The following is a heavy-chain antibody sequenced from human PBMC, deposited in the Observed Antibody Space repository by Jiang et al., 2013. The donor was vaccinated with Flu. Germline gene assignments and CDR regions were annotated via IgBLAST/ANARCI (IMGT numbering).Heavy chain of an antibody. J-gene: IGHJ4*02. CDR2: IFHTGST. CDR1: GASLGSSLYY. Sequence: GLVKPSETLSLTCNVSGASLGSSLYYWAWVRQAPGKGLEWIATIFHTGSTYSNPALKTRVTMSVDMSTNQFSLDLTSVTAADTAVYYCHVYCSSISCPWDYWGQGTLTTVSS. V-gene: IGHV4-39*03. CDR3: HVYCSSISCPWDY. D-gene: IGHD2-2*01.